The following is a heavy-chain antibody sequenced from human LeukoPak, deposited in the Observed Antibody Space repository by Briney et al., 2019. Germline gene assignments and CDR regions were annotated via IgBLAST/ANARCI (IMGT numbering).Heavy chain of an antibody. CDR1: GFTFSSYS. CDR2: ISSSSSYI. Sequence: GRSLRLSCAASGFTFSSYSMNWVRQAPGKGLEWVSSISSSSSYIYYADSVKGRFTISRDNAKNSLYLQMNSLRAEDTAVYYCARGSPLWEPRAHDAFDIWGQGTMVTVSS. D-gene: IGHD1-26*01. V-gene: IGHV3-21*01. J-gene: IGHJ3*02. CDR3: ARGSPLWEPRAHDAFDI.